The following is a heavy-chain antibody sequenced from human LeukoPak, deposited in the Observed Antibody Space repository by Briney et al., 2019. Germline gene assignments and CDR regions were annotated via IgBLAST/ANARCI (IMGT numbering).Heavy chain of an antibody. CDR2: IYSGGST. Sequence: GGSLRLSCAASGFTVSSNYMSWVRQAPGKGLEWVSVIYSGGSTYYADSVKGRFTISRDNSKNTLYLQMNSLRAEDTAVYYCATRSMGYSSGWYNYYYYMDVWGKGTTVTVSS. J-gene: IGHJ6*03. CDR1: GFTVSSNY. D-gene: IGHD6-19*01. CDR3: ATRSMGYSSGWYNYYYYMDV. V-gene: IGHV3-53*01.